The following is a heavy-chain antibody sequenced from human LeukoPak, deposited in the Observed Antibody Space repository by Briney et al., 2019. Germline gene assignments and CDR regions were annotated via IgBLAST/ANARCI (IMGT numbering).Heavy chain of an antibody. D-gene: IGHD3-16*01. CDR2: MNPNSGNT. J-gene: IGHJ4*02. CDR1: GYTFTSYD. CDR3: ARGGRIVRGTHLHY. Sequence: ASVKVSCKASGYTFTSYDINWVRQATGHGLEWMGWMNPNSGNTGYAQKFQGRVTITRNTSISTAYMELSSLRSEDTAVYYCARGGRIVRGTHLHYWGQGTLVTVSS. V-gene: IGHV1-8*03.